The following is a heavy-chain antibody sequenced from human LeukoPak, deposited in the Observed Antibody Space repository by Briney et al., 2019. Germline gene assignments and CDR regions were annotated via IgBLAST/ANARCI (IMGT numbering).Heavy chain of an antibody. CDR1: GGSISSGSYY. V-gene: IGHV4-61*02. CDR2: IYTSGST. CDR3: ARAGYSGYGPPFYYYYYYMDV. Sequence: PSETLSLTCTVSGGSISSGSYYWSWIRQPAGKGLEWIGRIYTSGSTNYNPSLKSRVTISVDTSKNQFSLKLNSVTPEDTAVYYCARAGYSGYGPPFYYYYYYMDVWGKGTTVTVSS. D-gene: IGHD5-12*01. J-gene: IGHJ6*03.